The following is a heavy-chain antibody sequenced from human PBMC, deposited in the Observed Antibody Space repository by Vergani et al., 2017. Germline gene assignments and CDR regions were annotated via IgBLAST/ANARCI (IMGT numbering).Heavy chain of an antibody. V-gene: IGHV3-30*01. CDR2: ISYDGSNK. CDR1: GFTFSSYA. J-gene: IGHJ4*02. CDR3: ASGTYYYDSSGYYYGDY. D-gene: IGHD3-22*01. Sequence: VQLVESGGGVVQPGGSLRLSCAASGFTFSSYAMHWVRQAPGKGLEWVAVISYDGSNKYYADSVKGRFTISRDNSKNTLYLQMNSLRAEDTAVYYCASGTYYYDSSGYYYGDYWGQGTLVTVSS.